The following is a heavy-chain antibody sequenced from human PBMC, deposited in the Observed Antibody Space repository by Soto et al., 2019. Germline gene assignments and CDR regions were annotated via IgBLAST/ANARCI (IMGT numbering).Heavy chain of an antibody. Sequence: SETLSLTCTVSGGSISSGDYYWSWIRQPPGKGLEWIGYIYYSGSTYYNPSLKSRVTISVDTSKNQFSLKLSSVTAADTAVYYCATVPAAMPQGEYYFDYWGQGTLVTVSS. CDR3: ATVPAAMPQGEYYFDY. CDR2: IYYSGST. V-gene: IGHV4-30-4*01. CDR1: GGSISSGDYY. J-gene: IGHJ4*02. D-gene: IGHD2-2*01.